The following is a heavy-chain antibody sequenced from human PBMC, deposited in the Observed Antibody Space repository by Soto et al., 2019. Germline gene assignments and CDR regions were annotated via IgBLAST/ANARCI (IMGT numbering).Heavy chain of an antibody. Sequence: PSETLSLTCAVSGESISSGYYWAWIRQPPGKWLEWIGSIYHSGTTYYNPSLKSRVTISVDTSKNQFSLKLSSVTAADTAVYYCARVGATTEPLDYWGQGTLVTGLL. V-gene: IGHV4-38-2*01. D-gene: IGHD1-26*01. CDR3: ARVGATTEPLDY. CDR1: GESISSGYY. J-gene: IGHJ4*02. CDR2: IYHSGTT.